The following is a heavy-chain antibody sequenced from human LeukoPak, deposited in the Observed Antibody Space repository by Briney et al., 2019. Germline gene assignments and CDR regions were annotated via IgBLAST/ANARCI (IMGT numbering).Heavy chain of an antibody. CDR1: GYTFTSYD. J-gene: IGHJ6*03. Sequence: ASVKVSCKASGYTFTSYDINWVRQATGQGLEWMGWMNPNSGNTGYAQKFQGRVTITRNTSISTAYMELSSLRSEGTAVYYCARVSWYFEGYYYYYMDVWGKGTTVTVSS. V-gene: IGHV1-8*03. CDR3: ARVSWYFEGYYYYYMDV. CDR2: MNPNSGNT. D-gene: IGHD3-9*01.